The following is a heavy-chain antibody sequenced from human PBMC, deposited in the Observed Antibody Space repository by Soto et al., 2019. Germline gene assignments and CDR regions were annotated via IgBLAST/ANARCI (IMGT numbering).Heavy chain of an antibody. D-gene: IGHD6-19*01. Sequence: EVQLVESGGGLVQPGGSLRLSCAASGLTFSSYWMHWVRQAPGKGLVWVSRISTDGSVTTYADSVKGRFTISRDNDKNTLYLQMNSMRTEDKDVYYCARAPYSSGWWGFDYWGQGPLVTVSS. CDR1: GLTFSSYW. J-gene: IGHJ4*02. CDR3: ARAPYSSGWWGFDY. CDR2: ISTDGSVT. V-gene: IGHV3-74*01.